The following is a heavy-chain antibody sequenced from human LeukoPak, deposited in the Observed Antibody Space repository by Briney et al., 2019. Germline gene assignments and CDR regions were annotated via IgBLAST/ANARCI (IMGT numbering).Heavy chain of an antibody. CDR2: MNPNSGNT. CDR1: GYTFTSYD. D-gene: IGHD3-10*01. Sequence: ASVKVSCKASGYTFTSYDINWVRQATGQGLEWMGWMNPNSGNTGYAQKFQGRVTMTRSTSISTAYMELSSLRSEDTAVYYCARVRTMVRGVILNWFDPWGQGTLVTVSS. CDR3: ARVRTMVRGVILNWFDP. V-gene: IGHV1-8*01. J-gene: IGHJ5*02.